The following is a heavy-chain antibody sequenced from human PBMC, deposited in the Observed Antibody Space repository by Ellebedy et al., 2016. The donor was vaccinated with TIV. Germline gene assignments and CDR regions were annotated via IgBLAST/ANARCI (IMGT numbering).Heavy chain of an antibody. Sequence: GESLKISCAASGFTFSSYSMTWVRQTPGKGLEWVANIKEDGSEQDYVVSVKGRFTISRDNAKNSLSLQMSSLRAEDTGLYYCARDNLFYDFWSGDLGWYFDLWGRGTLVTVSS. CDR2: IKEDGSEQ. CDR3: ARDNLFYDFWSGDLGWYFDL. V-gene: IGHV3-7*01. CDR1: GFTFSSYS. D-gene: IGHD3-3*01. J-gene: IGHJ2*01.